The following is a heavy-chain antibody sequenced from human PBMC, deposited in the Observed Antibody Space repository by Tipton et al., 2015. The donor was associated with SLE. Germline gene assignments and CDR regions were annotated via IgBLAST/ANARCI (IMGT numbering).Heavy chain of an antibody. D-gene: IGHD3-22*01. CDR2: ISSSSSYI. V-gene: IGHV3-21*01. J-gene: IGHJ3*02. CDR1: GFTFSSYS. Sequence: GSLRLSCAASGFTFSSYSMNWVRKAPGKGLEWVSSISSSSSYIYYADSVKGRFTISRDNAKNSLYLQMNSLRAEDTAVYYCARVGTMMTSAFDXWGQGTMXXVSS. CDR3: ARVGTMMTSAFDX.